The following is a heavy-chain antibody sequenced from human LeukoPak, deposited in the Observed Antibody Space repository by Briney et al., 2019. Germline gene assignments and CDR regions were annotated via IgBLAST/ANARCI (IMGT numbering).Heavy chain of an antibody. CDR2: IYYSGST. CDR3: AREAAGQWFDP. J-gene: IGHJ5*02. Sequence: SETLSLTCTVSGASISNYYWSWIRQSPGKGLEWIGHIYYSGSTNYNPSLKSRVTISVDTSKNQFSLKLTSVTAADTAVYYCAREAAGQWFDPWGQGTLVTVSS. D-gene: IGHD6-25*01. CDR1: GASISNYY. V-gene: IGHV4-59*12.